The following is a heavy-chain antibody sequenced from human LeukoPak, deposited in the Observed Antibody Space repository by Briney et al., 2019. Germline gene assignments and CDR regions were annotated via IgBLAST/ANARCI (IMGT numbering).Heavy chain of an antibody. V-gene: IGHV4-59*01. J-gene: IGHJ6*03. CDR2: IYYSGST. Sequence: SETLSLTCTVSGGSISSYYWSWNRQPPGKGLEWIGYIYYSGSTNYNPSLKSRVTISVDTSKNQFSLKLSSVTAADTAVYYCARVGPDYGDYYYYYYYMDVWGKGTTVTVSS. D-gene: IGHD4-17*01. CDR1: GGSISSYY. CDR3: ARVGPDYGDYYYYYYYMDV.